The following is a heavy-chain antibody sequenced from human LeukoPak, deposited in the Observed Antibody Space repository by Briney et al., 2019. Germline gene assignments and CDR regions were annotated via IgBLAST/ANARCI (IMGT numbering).Heavy chain of an antibody. V-gene: IGHV3-23*01. CDR2: IRGSGGHT. Sequence: GGSLRLSCAASGITSTSHAMSWVRQAPGKGREWVSLIRGSGGHTYYGDSRKGRFTISRDNPKRTLYLQMNSLRAEDTAVYYCAKGGVATLRDGYNYYYYYMEVWGRGTKVTVSS. CDR3: AKGGVATLRDGYNYYYYYMEV. D-gene: IGHD5-24*01. J-gene: IGHJ6*03. CDR1: GITSTSHA.